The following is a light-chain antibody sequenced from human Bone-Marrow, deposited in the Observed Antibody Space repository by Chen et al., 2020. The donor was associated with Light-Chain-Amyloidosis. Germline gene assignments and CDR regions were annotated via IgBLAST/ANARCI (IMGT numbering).Light chain of an antibody. CDR1: KLGDKY. J-gene: IGLJ3*02. CDR3: QAWDSSTRV. Sequence: SYELTQPPSVSVSPGQTASITCSGDKLGDKYACWYQQKPGQSPVLVIYQDSKWPSGIPERFSGSNSGNTATLTISGTQAMDEADYYCQAWDSSTRVFGGGTKLTVL. CDR2: QDS. V-gene: IGLV3-1*01.